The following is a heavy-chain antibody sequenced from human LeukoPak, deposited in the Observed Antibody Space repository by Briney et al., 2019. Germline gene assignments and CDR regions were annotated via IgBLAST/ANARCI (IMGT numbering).Heavy chain of an antibody. D-gene: IGHD1-26*01. CDR3: ARDRWEPLTVFDY. CDR2: ISSSSSYI. V-gene: IGHV3-21*01. CDR1: GFTFSSYS. J-gene: IGHJ4*02. Sequence: VGSLRLSCAASGFTFSSYSMNWVRQAPGKGLEWVSSISSSSSYIYYADSVKGRFTISRDNAKNSLYLQMNSLRAEDTAVYYCARDRWEPLTVFDYWGQGTLVTVSS.